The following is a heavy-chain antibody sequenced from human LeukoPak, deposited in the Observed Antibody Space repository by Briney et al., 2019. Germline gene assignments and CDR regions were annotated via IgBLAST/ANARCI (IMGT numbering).Heavy chain of an antibody. CDR1: GFTFSSYA. CDR3: AKDRSVVVPAAMSSSGGMDA. D-gene: IGHD2-2*01. V-gene: IGHV3-23*01. Sequence: PGGSLRLSCAASGFTFSSYAMSWVRQAPGKGLEWVSAISGSGGSTYYADSVKGRFTISRDNSKNTLYLQMNSLRAEDTAVYYCAKDRSVVVPAAMSSSGGMDAWGQGTTVTVSS. CDR2: ISGSGGST. J-gene: IGHJ6*02.